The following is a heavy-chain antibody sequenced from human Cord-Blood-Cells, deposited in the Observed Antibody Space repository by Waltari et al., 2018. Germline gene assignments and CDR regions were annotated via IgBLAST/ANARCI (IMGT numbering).Heavy chain of an antibody. CDR1: GGSFSGSY. D-gene: IGHD3-10*01. V-gene: IGHV4-34*01. Sequence: QVQLQQWGAGLLKPSETLSLTCAVHGGSFSGSYWSWTRQPPGKGLEWIGEINHSGSTNYNPSLKSRVTISVDTSKNQFSLKLSSVTAADTAVYYCARGRRGYYYGSGSDAFDIWCQGTMVTVSS. J-gene: IGHJ3*02. CDR2: INHSGST. CDR3: ARGRRGYYYGSGSDAFDI.